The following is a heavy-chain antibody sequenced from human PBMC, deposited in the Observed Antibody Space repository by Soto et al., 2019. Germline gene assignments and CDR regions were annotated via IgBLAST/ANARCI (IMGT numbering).Heavy chain of an antibody. CDR1: GGYISSSSYY. CDR3: ASYGSGSLDY. D-gene: IGHD3-10*01. Sequence: QLQLQESGPGLVKPSETLSLTCTVSGGYISSSSYYWGWIRQPPGKGLEWIGSIDYSGSTYYNPSLKSPVTISVDTSKNQFSLKLSSVTAANTAVYYCASYGSGSLDYWGQGTLVTVSS. CDR2: IDYSGST. J-gene: IGHJ4*02. V-gene: IGHV4-39*01.